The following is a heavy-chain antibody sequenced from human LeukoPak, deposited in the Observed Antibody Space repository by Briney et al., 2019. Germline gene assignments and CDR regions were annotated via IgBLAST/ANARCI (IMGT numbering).Heavy chain of an antibody. CDR2: IYWDDDK. D-gene: IGHD2-2*01. Sequence: SGPTLVKPPQTLTLTCTFSVFSLSTSGVGVGWIRQPPGKALEWLALIYWDDDKRYSPSLKSRLTITKDTSKNQVVLTMTNMDPVDTATYYCAHSIHCSSTSCQTIPFDYWGQGTLVTVSS. V-gene: IGHV2-5*02. CDR3: AHSIHCSSTSCQTIPFDY. CDR1: VFSLSTSGVG. J-gene: IGHJ4*02.